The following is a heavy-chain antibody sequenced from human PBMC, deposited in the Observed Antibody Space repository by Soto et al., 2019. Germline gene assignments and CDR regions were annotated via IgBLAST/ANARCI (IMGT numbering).Heavy chain of an antibody. CDR1: GFSLSTSGVG. Sequence: QITLKESGPTLVKPTQTLTLTCTFSGFSLSTSGVGVGWIRQPPGKALEWLALIYWNDDKRYSPSLKSRLTITKDTSKIQVVLTMTNMDPVDTATYYCAHLYDFWSGGKYYYYYGMDVWGQGTTVTVSS. D-gene: IGHD3-3*01. CDR2: IYWNDDK. CDR3: AHLYDFWSGGKYYYYYGMDV. V-gene: IGHV2-5*01. J-gene: IGHJ6*02.